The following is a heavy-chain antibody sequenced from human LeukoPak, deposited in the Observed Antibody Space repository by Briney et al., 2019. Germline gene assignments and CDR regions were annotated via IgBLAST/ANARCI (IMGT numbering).Heavy chain of an antibody. CDR3: ARDRKGGSSTVHWLDP. Sequence: SETLSLTCSVSGDSIIGFYWSWIRQPPGKGLEWIGFIYYSGSTTYNPSLKSRVAISIDTSKNQFSLTLTSVTAADTAMYYCARDRKGGSSTVHWLDPWGQGTLVTVSS. CDR2: IYYSGST. D-gene: IGHD6-13*01. CDR1: GDSIIGFY. J-gene: IGHJ5*02. V-gene: IGHV4-59*01.